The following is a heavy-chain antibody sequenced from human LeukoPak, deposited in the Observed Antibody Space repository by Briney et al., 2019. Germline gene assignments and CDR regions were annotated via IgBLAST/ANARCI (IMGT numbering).Heavy chain of an antibody. CDR3: AKYYYDSSGYYPFTFFDY. Sequence: GGSLRLSCAASGFTFSSYAMSWVRQAPGEGLEWVSAISGSGGSTYYADSVKGRFTISRDNSKNTLYLQMNGLRAEDTAVYYCAKYYYDSSGYYPFTFFDYWGQGTLVTVSS. J-gene: IGHJ4*02. V-gene: IGHV3-23*01. D-gene: IGHD3-22*01. CDR1: GFTFSSYA. CDR2: ISGSGGST.